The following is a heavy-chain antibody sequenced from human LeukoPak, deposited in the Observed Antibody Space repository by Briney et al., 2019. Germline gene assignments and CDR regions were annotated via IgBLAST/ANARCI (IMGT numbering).Heavy chain of an antibody. CDR3: TTYDILTGFDAFDI. CDR1: GFTFSNAW. CDR2: IKSKTDGGTT. V-gene: IGHV3-15*01. Sequence: GGSLRLSCAASGFTFSNAWMSWVRQAPGKGLEWVGCIKSKTDGGTTDYAAPVKGRFTISRDDSKNTLYLQMNSLKTEDTAVYYCTTYDILTGFDAFDIWGQGTMVTVSS. D-gene: IGHD3-9*01. J-gene: IGHJ3*02.